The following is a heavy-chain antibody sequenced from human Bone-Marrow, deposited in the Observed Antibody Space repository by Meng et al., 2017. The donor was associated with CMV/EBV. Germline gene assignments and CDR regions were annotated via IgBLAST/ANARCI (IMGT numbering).Heavy chain of an antibody. CDR1: GYFISSGYY. CDR3: ARDRCDFWSGYFCY. Sequence: SETLSLTCTVSGYFISSGYYWGWIRQPPGKGLEWIGSMYHSGSTNYNPSLKSRVTISVDTSKNQFSLKLSSVTAEDTAVYYCARDRCDFWSGYFCYWGQGTLVTVSS. J-gene: IGHJ4*02. V-gene: IGHV4-38-2*02. CDR2: MYHSGST. D-gene: IGHD3-3*01.